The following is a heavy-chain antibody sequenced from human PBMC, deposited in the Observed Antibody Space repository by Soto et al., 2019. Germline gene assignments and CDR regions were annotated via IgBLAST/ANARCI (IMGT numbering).Heavy chain of an antibody. D-gene: IGHD2-2*01. CDR2: INHSGST. Sequence: QVQLQQWGAGLLKPSETLSLTCAVYGGSFSGYYWSWIRQPPGKGLEWIGEINHSGSTNYNPSLTRRVNISVDTSKNQFSRNLSSVTAADTAVYYCAREGHCSSTGCPGDYWGQGTLVTVSS. V-gene: IGHV4-34*01. CDR1: GGSFSGYY. J-gene: IGHJ4*02. CDR3: AREGHCSSTGCPGDY.